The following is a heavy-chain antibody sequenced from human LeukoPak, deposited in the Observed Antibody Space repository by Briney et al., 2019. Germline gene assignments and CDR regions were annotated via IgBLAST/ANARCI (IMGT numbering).Heavy chain of an antibody. CDR3: AREGYSSSWYNFNYYYYYGMDV. J-gene: IGHJ6*02. CDR1: GFTFSSYA. D-gene: IGHD6-13*01. V-gene: IGHV3-64D*06. Sequence: GGSLRLSCSASGFTFSSYAMHWVRQAPGKGLEYVSAISSNGGSTYYADSVKGRSTISRDNSKNTLYLQMSSLRAEDTAVYYCAREGYSSSWYNFNYYYYYGMDVWGQGTTVTVSS. CDR2: ISSNGGST.